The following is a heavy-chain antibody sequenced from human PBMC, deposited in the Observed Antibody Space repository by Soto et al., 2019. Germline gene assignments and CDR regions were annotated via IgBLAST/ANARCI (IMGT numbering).Heavy chain of an antibody. CDR1: GGTFSSYA. Sequence: ASVKVSCKASGGTFSSYAISWVRQAPGQGLEWMGGIIPIFGTANYAQKFQGRVTITADESTSTAYMELSSLRSEDTAVYYCARVPYSSSRDYYYYGMDVWGQGTTVTVSS. CDR2: IIPIFGTA. CDR3: ARVPYSSSRDYYYYGMDV. J-gene: IGHJ6*02. V-gene: IGHV1-69*13. D-gene: IGHD6-6*01.